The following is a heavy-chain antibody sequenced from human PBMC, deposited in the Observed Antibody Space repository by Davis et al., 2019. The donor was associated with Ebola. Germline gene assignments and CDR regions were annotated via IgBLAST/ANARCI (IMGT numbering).Heavy chain of an antibody. CDR1: GFAFNTYW. V-gene: IGHV3-7*01. J-gene: IGHJ4*02. CDR2: IRQDGSEE. D-gene: IGHD4-17*01. CDR3: SRGGAVKFDY. Sequence: GGSLRLSCTASGFAFNTYWMSWVRQAPGKGLEWLANIRQDGSEEYYVDSVKGRFTISRDNTKNSLYLQMNSLRDEDTALYYCSRGGAVKFDYWGQGAPVTVSS.